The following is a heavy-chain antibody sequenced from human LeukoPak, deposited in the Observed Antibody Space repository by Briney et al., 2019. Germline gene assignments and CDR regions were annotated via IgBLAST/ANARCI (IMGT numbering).Heavy chain of an antibody. J-gene: IGHJ4*02. Sequence: SETLSLTCTVSGGSISGYHWAWIRQPAGKGLEWIGRIYSSGSTNYNPSLESRVTMSVDTSKNQVSLRLSSVTAADTAVYYCAREKKTAIRLIDDWGQGTLVTVS. CDR2: IYSSGST. V-gene: IGHV4-4*07. D-gene: IGHD2-8*01. CDR1: GGSISGYH. CDR3: AREKKTAIRLIDD.